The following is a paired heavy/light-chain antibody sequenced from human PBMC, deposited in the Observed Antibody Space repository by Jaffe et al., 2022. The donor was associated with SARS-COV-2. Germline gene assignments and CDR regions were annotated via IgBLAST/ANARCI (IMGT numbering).Heavy chain of an antibody. V-gene: IGHV3-7*03. CDR2: INEDGSEK. CDR1: GFTFNNYR. CDR3: ARVILDHRDSPFGY. J-gene: IGHJ4*02. Sequence: EVQLVESGGDLVRPGGSLRLSCAASGFTFNNYRMGWVRQAPGKGLEWVANINEDGSEKHYGDSVKGRFSISRDNTENSLHLQMNGLRTEDMAVYYCARVILDHRDSPFGYWGQGSLVTVSS. D-gene: IGHD2-15*01.
Light chain of an antibody. Sequence: EIVLTQSPATLSLSPGERATLSCRASQSVRTYLAWYRHKPGQAPRLLIYDASNRATGIPARFSGSGSGTDFTLTISSLEPGDSAVYYCQQHINWPLTFGGGTKVEIK. V-gene: IGKV3-11*01. CDR2: DAS. CDR1: QSVRTY. J-gene: IGKJ4*01. CDR3: QQHINWPLT.